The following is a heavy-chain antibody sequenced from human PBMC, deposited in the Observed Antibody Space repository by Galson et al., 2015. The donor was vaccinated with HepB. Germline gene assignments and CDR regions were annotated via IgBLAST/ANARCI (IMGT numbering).Heavy chain of an antibody. Sequence: SLRLSCAASGFTLSSYWMHWVRQAPGKGLVWVSRINSDGSSTSYADSVKGRFTISRDNAKNTLYLQMNSLRAEDTAVYYCARYAGYSSSWAPAFDIWGQGTMVTVSS. CDR2: INSDGSST. CDR1: GFTLSSYW. V-gene: IGHV3-74*01. D-gene: IGHD6-13*01. CDR3: ARYAGYSSSWAPAFDI. J-gene: IGHJ3*02.